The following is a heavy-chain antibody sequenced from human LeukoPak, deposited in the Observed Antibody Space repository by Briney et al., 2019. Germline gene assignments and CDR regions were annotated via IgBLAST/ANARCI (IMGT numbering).Heavy chain of an antibody. D-gene: IGHD6-19*01. CDR3: ARESDSSGWYDY. Sequence: GGSLRLSCAAPGFNFDDYAIHWVREAPGKGLGWVSLISGDGGSTFYADSVRGRFTISRDNSKNSLYLQMSSLRSEDTALYFCARESDSSGWYDYSGQGTLVTVSS. V-gene: IGHV3-43*02. J-gene: IGHJ4*02. CDR1: GFNFDDYA. CDR2: ISGDGGST.